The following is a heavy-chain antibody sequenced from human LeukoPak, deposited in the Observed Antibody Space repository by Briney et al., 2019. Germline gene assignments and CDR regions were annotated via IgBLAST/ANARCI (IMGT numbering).Heavy chain of an antibody. D-gene: IGHD3-10*01. CDR3: ASRVVRGVIADY. CDR2: IYYSGST. Sequence: SETLSLTCTVSGGSISSSSYYWGWIRQPPGKGLEWIGSIYYSGSTYYNPSLKSRVTISVDTSKSQFSLKLSSVTAADTAVYYCASRVVRGVIADYWGQGTLATVSS. V-gene: IGHV4-39*01. CDR1: GGSISSSSYY. J-gene: IGHJ4*02.